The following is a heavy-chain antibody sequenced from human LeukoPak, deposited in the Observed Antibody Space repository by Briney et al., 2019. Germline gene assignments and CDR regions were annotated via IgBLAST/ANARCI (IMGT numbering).Heavy chain of an antibody. CDR1: GYSFTSYW. J-gene: IGHJ6*02. CDR3: ARHVANGGWYGYGMDV. V-gene: IGHV5-51*01. CDR2: IYPGDSDT. D-gene: IGHD6-19*01. Sequence: ASVKVSCKGSGYSFTSYWIGWVRQMPGKGLEWMGIIYPGDSDTRYSPSFQGQVTISADKSISTAYLQWSSLKASDTAMYYCARHVANGGWYGYGMDVWGQGTTVTVSS.